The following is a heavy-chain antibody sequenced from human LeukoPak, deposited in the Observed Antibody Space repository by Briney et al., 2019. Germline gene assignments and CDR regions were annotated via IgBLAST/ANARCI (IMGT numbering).Heavy chain of an antibody. Sequence: GGSLRLSCAASGFTLSDYYMSWIRQAPGKGLECVSYISSSGNTTYHADSVKGRFTISRDNAKNSLYLQMSSLRAEDTAVYYCARDGGSSWYFDYWGQGTLVTVSS. CDR2: ISSSGNTT. V-gene: IGHV3-11*04. CDR1: GFTLSDYY. CDR3: ARDGGSSWYFDY. J-gene: IGHJ4*02. D-gene: IGHD6-13*01.